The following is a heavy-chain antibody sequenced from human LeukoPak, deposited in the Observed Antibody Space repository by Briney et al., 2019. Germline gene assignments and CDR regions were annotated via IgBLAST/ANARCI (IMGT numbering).Heavy chain of an antibody. D-gene: IGHD3-22*01. CDR1: RFTFSGYK. V-gene: IGHV3-48*01. CDR2: ISFGGDII. CDR3: ARAVDPHGYDSSGFDQ. Sequence: GGALRLSCAASRFTFSGYKMNWVRQAPGRGGEWVSYISFGGDIIHYTDSVKGRFTVSREKTKNSLYMQMNSLRAEDTAVYYCARAVDPHGYDSSGFDQWGQGTLVTVSS. J-gene: IGHJ4*02.